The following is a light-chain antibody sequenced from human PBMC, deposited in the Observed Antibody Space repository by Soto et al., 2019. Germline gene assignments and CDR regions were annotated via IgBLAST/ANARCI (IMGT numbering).Light chain of an antibody. Sequence: QSGLTQSSSASASLGSSVKLTCTLSSGHSSYIIAWHQQQPGKAPRYLMKLEGSGSYNKGSGVPDRFSGSSSGADRYLTISNLQFEAEADYYCETWDSNTRVFGTGTKLTVL. V-gene: IGLV4-60*02. CDR2: LEGSGSY. CDR1: SGHSSYI. CDR3: ETWDSNTRV. J-gene: IGLJ1*01.